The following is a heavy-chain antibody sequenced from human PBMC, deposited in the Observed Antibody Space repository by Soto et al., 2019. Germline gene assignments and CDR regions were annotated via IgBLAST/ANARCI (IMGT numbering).Heavy chain of an antibody. CDR3: ARAPSVVAATFDY. Sequence: SVKVSCKASGGTFSSYTISWVRQAPGQGLEWMGRIIPILGIANYAQKFQGRVTITADKSTSTAYMEPSSLRSEDTAVYYCARAPSVVAATFDYWGQGPLVTVSS. J-gene: IGHJ4*02. CDR2: IIPILGIA. V-gene: IGHV1-69*02. D-gene: IGHD2-15*01. CDR1: GGTFSSYT.